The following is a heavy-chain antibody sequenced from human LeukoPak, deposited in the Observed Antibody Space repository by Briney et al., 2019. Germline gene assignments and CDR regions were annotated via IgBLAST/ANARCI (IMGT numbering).Heavy chain of an antibody. V-gene: IGHV3-7*03. D-gene: IGHD3-22*01. Sequence: GGSLRLSCAASGFTFSSYWMSWVRQAPGKGLEWVANIKQDGSEKYYVDSVKGRFTISRDNAKNSLYLQMNSLRAEDTAVYYCARGLWTYYYDSSGYSPLDYWGQGTLVTVSS. CDR3: ARGLWTYYYDSSGYSPLDY. CDR2: IKQDGSEK. J-gene: IGHJ4*02. CDR1: GFTFSSYW.